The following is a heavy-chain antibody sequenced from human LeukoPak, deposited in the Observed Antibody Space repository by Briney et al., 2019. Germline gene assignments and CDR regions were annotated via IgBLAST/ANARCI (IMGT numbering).Heavy chain of an antibody. J-gene: IGHJ4*02. D-gene: IGHD1-26*01. CDR2: ISYDGSNK. CDR3: APYSGSYSTIDY. V-gene: IGHV3-30-3*01. Sequence: PGGSLRLSCAASGFTFSSYAMHWVRQAPGKGLEWVAVISYDGSNKYYADSVKGRFTISRDNSKNTLYLQMNSLRAEDTAVYYCAPYSGSYSTIDYWGQGTLVTVSS. CDR1: GFTFSSYA.